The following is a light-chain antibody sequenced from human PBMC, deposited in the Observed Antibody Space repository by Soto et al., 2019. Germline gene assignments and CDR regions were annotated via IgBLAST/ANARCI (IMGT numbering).Light chain of an antibody. Sequence: EIVLTQSTGTLSLSPGERATLSCRASQSVSSYLAWYQQKPGQAPRLLIYDASTRATGISARFSGSGSGTHCTLTISSLQPEDFALYYCQQRRNWPVTFGQGTKLEV. J-gene: IGKJ1*01. CDR1: QSVSSY. CDR2: DAS. CDR3: QQRRNWPVT. V-gene: IGKV3-11*01.